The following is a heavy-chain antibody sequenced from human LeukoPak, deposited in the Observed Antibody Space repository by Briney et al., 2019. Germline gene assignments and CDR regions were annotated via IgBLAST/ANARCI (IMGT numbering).Heavy chain of an antibody. V-gene: IGHV1-69*10. Sequence: SVKVSCKASGGTFSSYAISWVRQAPGQGLEWMGGIIPIFGIANYAQKFQGRVTITADKSTSTAYMELSSLRSEDTAVYYCADHSSSWTFDYWGQGTLVTVSS. CDR3: ADHSSSWTFDY. D-gene: IGHD6-13*01. CDR1: GGTFSSYA. J-gene: IGHJ4*02. CDR2: IIPIFGIA.